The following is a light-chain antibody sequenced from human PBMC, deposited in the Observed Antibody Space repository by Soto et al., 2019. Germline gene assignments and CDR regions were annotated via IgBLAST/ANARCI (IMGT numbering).Light chain of an antibody. Sequence: DIVLTQSPDTLSLSPGESATLSCRASQSVSGNYLAWYQQKPGQSPRLLIYGSSDRATGIPDMFSGSGSGTDFTLTISRVEPEDFAVYYCQQYGSSPPYTFGQGTKLEIK. CDR2: GSS. CDR1: QSVSGNY. V-gene: IGKV3-20*01. CDR3: QQYGSSPPYT. J-gene: IGKJ2*01.